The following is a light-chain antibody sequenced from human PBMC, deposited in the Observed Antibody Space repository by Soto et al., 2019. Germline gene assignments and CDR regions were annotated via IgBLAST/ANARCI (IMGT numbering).Light chain of an antibody. V-gene: IGKV3-20*01. J-gene: IGKJ2*01. Sequence: EIVLMQSPGTLSLSPGESATLFCRAIQSMNRRYLAWYQQKPGQAPRVLIYAASIRATGIPDRFSGSGSGTDFSLTISRLEPEDFAVYYCHQYDNTPQTFGQGTKVDIK. CDR3: HQYDNTPQT. CDR2: AAS. CDR1: QSMNRRY.